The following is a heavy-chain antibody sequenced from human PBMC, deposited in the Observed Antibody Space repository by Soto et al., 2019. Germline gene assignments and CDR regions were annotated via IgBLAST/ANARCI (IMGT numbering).Heavy chain of an antibody. CDR1: GDSVSSNSAA. CDR2: TYYRSKWYN. J-gene: IGHJ5*02. V-gene: IGHV6-1*01. D-gene: IGHD2-2*01. CDR3: AREYCSSTSCHYNWFDP. Sequence: SQTLSLTCVISGDSVSSNSAAWNWIRQSPSRGLEWLGRTYYRSKWYNDYAVSVKSRITINPDTSKNQFSLQLNSVTPEDTAVYYCAREYCSSTSCHYNWFDPWGQGTLVTVSS.